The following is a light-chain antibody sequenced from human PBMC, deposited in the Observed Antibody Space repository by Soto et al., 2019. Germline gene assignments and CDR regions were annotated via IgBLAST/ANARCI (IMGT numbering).Light chain of an antibody. CDR3: QQRSYWLT. Sequence: EIVLTQSPATLSLSPGERATLSCRASQSVSSYLAWYQQKPGQAPRLLIYDASNRATGIPARFSGSGSGTDFTLTISSLEPEEFAVYYGQQRSYWLTLGGGTKVEIK. V-gene: IGKV3-11*01. J-gene: IGKJ4*01. CDR2: DAS. CDR1: QSVSSY.